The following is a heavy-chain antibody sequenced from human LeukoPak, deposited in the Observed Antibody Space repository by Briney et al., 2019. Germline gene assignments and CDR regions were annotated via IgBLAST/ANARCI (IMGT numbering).Heavy chain of an antibody. CDR2: ISGSGGST. J-gene: IGHJ4*02. CDR3: ASAGWYSDY. Sequence: QPGGSLRLSCAASGFTFSSYAMSWVRQAPGKGLEWVSAISGSGGSTYYADSVKGRFTISRDNAKNSLYLQMNSLRAEDTAVYYCASAGWYSDYWGQGTLVTVSS. CDR1: GFTFSSYA. D-gene: IGHD2-15*01. V-gene: IGHV3-23*01.